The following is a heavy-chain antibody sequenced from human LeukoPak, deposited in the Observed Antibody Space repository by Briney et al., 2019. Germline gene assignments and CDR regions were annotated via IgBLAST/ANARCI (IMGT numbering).Heavy chain of an antibody. CDR1: GYSISSSTYY. Sequence: SETLSHTCTVSGYSISSSTYYWGWIRQPPGKGLEWIATISYSGTTYYNPSLKSRVTISVDTSKNQFSLKLSSVTAADTAVYYCARDLRITVTIYYYYYYMDVWGKGTTVTISS. J-gene: IGHJ6*03. V-gene: IGHV4-39*07. D-gene: IGHD4-17*01. CDR3: ARDLRITVTIYYYYYYMDV. CDR2: ISYSGTT.